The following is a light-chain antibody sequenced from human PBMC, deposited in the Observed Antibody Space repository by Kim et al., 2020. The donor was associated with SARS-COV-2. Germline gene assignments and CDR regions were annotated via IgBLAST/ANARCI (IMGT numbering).Light chain of an antibody. V-gene: IGKV3-15*01. Sequence: VSPGERATLSCRASQSVSSNLAWYQQKPGQAPRLLIYGASTRATGIPASFSGSGSGTEFTLTISSLQSEDFAVYYCQQYNNWPPSTFGQGTKLEIK. CDR3: QQYNNWPPST. CDR1: QSVSSN. CDR2: GAS. J-gene: IGKJ2*02.